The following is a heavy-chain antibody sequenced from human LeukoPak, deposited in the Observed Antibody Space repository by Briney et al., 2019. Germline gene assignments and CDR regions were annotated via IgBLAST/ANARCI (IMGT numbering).Heavy chain of an antibody. Sequence: MSSETLSLTCAVYGGSFSGYYWSWIRQPPGKGLEWIGEINHSGSTNYNPSLKSRVTVSVDTSKNQFSLKLNSVTAADTAIYYCARQGAITARRTHYYAMDVWGPGTTVTVSS. J-gene: IGHJ6*02. CDR3: ARQGAITARRTHYYAMDV. D-gene: IGHD1-20*01. V-gene: IGHV4-34*01. CDR2: INHSGST. CDR1: GGSFSGYY.